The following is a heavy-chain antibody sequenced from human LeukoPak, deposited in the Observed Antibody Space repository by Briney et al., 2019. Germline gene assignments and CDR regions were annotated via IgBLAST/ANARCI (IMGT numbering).Heavy chain of an antibody. CDR1: GYTFTSYD. Sequence: ALVKVSCKASGYTFTSYDINWVRQATGQGLEWMGWMNPNSGNTGYAQKFQGRVTMTRNTSISTAYMELSSLRSEDTAVYYCARDPRRSITGTTEAFDIWGQGTMVTVSS. J-gene: IGHJ3*02. CDR2: MNPNSGNT. CDR3: ARDPRRSITGTTEAFDI. D-gene: IGHD1-20*01. V-gene: IGHV1-8*01.